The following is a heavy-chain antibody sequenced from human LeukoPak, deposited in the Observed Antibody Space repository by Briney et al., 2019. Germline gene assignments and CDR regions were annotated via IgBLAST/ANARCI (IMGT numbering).Heavy chain of an antibody. Sequence: ASVKVSCKASGYTFTSYGISWVRQAPGQGLGWMGWISAYNGNTNYAQKLQGRVTMTTDTSTSTAYVELRSLRSDDTAVYYCARLSRVTDSSGYYGPGKYYYYMDVWGKGTTVTVSS. CDR3: ARLSRVTDSSGYYGPGKYYYYMDV. CDR1: GYTFTSYG. D-gene: IGHD3-22*01. V-gene: IGHV1-18*01. CDR2: ISAYNGNT. J-gene: IGHJ6*03.